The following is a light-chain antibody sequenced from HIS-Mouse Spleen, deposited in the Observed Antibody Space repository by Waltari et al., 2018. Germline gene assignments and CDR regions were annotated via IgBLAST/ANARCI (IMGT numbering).Light chain of an antibody. V-gene: IGLV4-69*01. CDR1: SGHSSHA. Sequence: QLVLTQSPSASASLGASVKLTCTLSSGHSSHAIPWHQQQPEKGPRYLLKLNSDGSHSKGDGIPDRFSGSSSGAERYLTISSLQSEDEADYYCQTWGTGDWVFGGGTKLTVL. J-gene: IGLJ3*02. CDR2: LNSDGSH. CDR3: QTWGTGDWV.